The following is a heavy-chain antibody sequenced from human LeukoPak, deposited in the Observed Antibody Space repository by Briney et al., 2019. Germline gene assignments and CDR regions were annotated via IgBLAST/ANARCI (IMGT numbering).Heavy chain of an antibody. J-gene: IGHJ4*02. CDR1: GYTFTSYY. CDR3: ARTYYYDSSGYPFDY. CDR2: INPSGGST. Sequence: GASVKVSCKASGYTFTSYYMHWVRQAPGQGLEWMGIINPSGGSTSYAQKFQGRVTMTRDTSTSTVYMELSSLRSEDTAAYYCARTYYYDSSGYPFDYWGQGTLVTVSS. D-gene: IGHD3-22*01. V-gene: IGHV1-46*01.